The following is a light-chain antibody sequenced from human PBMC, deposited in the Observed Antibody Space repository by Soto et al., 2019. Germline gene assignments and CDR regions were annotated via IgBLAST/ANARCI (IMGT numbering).Light chain of an antibody. CDR1: KLGAKY. J-gene: IGLJ2*01. Sequence: SYELTQPPSVSVSPGQTASITCSGDKLGAKYACWYQQKPGQSPVLVIYQDSKRPSGIPERFSGSNSGNTATLTISGTQAMDEADYYCQAWDNSPHVVFGGGTKLTVL. CDR2: QDS. CDR3: QAWDNSPHVV. V-gene: IGLV3-1*01.